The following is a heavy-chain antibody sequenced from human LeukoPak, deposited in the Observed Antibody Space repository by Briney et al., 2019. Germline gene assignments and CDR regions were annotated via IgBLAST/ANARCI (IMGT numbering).Heavy chain of an antibody. D-gene: IGHD4-17*01. J-gene: IGHJ5*02. CDR2: INQDGSDK. Sequence: PGGSLRLSCAASGFTFSTYWMSWVRQAPGKGLEWVANINQDGSDKYHVDSVKGRFTISRDNAKNSLYLQMNSLRAEDTAVYYCARGTTVTTGRFDPWGQGTLVTVSS. CDR1: GFTFSTYW. CDR3: ARGTTVTTGRFDP. V-gene: IGHV3-7*01.